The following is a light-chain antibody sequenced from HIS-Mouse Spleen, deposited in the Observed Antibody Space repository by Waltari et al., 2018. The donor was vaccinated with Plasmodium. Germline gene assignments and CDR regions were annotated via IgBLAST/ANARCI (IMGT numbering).Light chain of an antibody. V-gene: IGLV3-10*01. Sequence: SYELTQPPSVSVSPGQTARITCPGDALPKKSAYWYQQKSGQAPVLVIYEDSKRTSGIPERFSGSSSGTMATLTISGAQVEDEADYYCYSTDSSGNHRVFGGGTKLTVL. CDR2: EDS. CDR3: YSTDSSGNHRV. CDR1: ALPKKS. J-gene: IGLJ3*02.